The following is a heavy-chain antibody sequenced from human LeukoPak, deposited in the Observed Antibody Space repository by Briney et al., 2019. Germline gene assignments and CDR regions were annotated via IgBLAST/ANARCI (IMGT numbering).Heavy chain of an antibody. CDR2: TYYRSKWYN. V-gene: IGHV6-1*01. CDR3: ARGSSWYGGDYYGMDV. J-gene: IGHJ6*02. Sequence: SQTLSLTCAISGDSVSSNSAAWNWIRQCPSRGLEWLGSTYYRSKWYNDYAVSVKSRITINPDTSKNQFSLQLNSVTPEDTAVYYCARGSSWYGGDYYGMDVWGQGTTVTVSS. D-gene: IGHD6-13*01. CDR1: GDSVSSNSAA.